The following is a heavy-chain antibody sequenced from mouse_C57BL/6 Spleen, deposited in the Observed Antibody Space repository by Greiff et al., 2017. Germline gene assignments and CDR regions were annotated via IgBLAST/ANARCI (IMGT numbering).Heavy chain of an antibody. D-gene: IGHD2-4*01. J-gene: IGHJ2*01. CDR1: GYTFTDYN. CDR3: ASRNDYDRGYYFDY. V-gene: IGHV1-22*01. CDR2: INPNNGGT. Sequence: EVKVVESGPELVKPGASVKMSCKASGYTFTDYNMHWVKQSHGKSLEWIGYINPNNGGTSYNQKFKGKATLTVNKSSSTAYMELRSLTSEDSAVYYCASRNDYDRGYYFDYWGQGTTLTVSS.